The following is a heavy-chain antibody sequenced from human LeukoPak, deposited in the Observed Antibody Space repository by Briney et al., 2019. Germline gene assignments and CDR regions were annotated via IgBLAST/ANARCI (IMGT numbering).Heavy chain of an antibody. CDR1: GFTFSSYS. D-gene: IGHD4-11*01. Sequence: GGSLRLSCAASGFTFSSYSMNWVRQAPGKGLEWVSYISSSSSTIYYADSVKGRFTISRDNSKNTLYLQMNSLRAEGTAVYYCARDTPPTYSNYAYYYYYMDVWGKGTTVTVSS. V-gene: IGHV3-48*01. CDR3: ARDTPPTYSNYAYYYYYMDV. CDR2: ISSSSSTI. J-gene: IGHJ6*03.